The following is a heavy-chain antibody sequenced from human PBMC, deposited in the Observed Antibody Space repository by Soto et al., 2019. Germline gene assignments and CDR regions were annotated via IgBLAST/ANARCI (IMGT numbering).Heavy chain of an antibody. CDR3: ASGGLEMATTEYFHH. CDR2: INHSGSA. CDR1: GESFSGHI. V-gene: IGHV4-34*01. D-gene: IGHD5-12*01. J-gene: IGHJ1*01. Sequence: SETLSLTCAVYGESFSGHIWTWIRQTPGKGLQWIGQINHSGSASYNPSLKSRVTISVDTSKNQFSLKLSSVTAADTAVYYCASGGLEMATTEYFHHWGQGTLVTVAS.